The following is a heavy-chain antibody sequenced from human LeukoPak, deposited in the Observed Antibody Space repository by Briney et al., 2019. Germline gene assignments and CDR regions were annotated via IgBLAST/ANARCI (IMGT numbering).Heavy chain of an antibody. D-gene: IGHD6-13*01. CDR2: IRYDGSNK. V-gene: IGHV3-30*02. CDR1: GFTFSSYG. CDR3: AKDGGQLVLDAFDI. J-gene: IGHJ3*02. Sequence: GGSLRLSCAASGFTFSSYGMHWVRQAPGKGLEWVAFIRYDGSNKYYADSVKGRFTISRDNSKNTLYLQMNSLRAEDTAVYYCAKDGGQLVLDAFDIWGQGTMVTVSS.